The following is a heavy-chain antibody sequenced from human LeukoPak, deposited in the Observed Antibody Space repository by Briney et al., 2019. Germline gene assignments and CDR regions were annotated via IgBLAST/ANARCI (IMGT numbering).Heavy chain of an antibody. D-gene: IGHD3-3*01. CDR1: GFTFSSFA. V-gene: IGHV3-21*01. J-gene: IGHJ4*02. CDR3: ARALRFLEWGGDGFEY. Sequence: GGSLRLSCAASGFTFSSFAMNWVRQAPGKGLEWLSSISRSGDYTYYADSVKGRFTISRDNAKNSLYLQMNSLRAEDTAVYYCARALRFLEWGGDGFEYWGQGTLVTVSS. CDR2: ISRSGDYT.